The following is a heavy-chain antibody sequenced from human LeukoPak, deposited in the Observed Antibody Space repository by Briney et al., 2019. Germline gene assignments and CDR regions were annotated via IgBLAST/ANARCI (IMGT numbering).Heavy chain of an antibody. CDR2: INPNSGGT. J-gene: IGHJ4*02. D-gene: IGHD3-22*01. CDR1: GYTFTGYY. CDR3: ARALLSYYYDSSGYRDLGY. Sequence: ASVKVSCKASGYTFTGYYMHWVRQAPGQGLEWMGWINPNSGGTNYAQKFQGRVTITADESTSTAYMELSSLRSEDTAVYYCARALLSYYYDSSGYRDLGYWGQGTLVTVSS. V-gene: IGHV1-2*02.